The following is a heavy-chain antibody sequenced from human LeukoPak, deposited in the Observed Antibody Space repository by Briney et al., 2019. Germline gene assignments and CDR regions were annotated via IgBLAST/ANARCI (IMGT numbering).Heavy chain of an antibody. J-gene: IGHJ4*02. CDR1: GVSISSSNSY. V-gene: IGHV4-39*01. CDR2: IYYSGNT. Sequence: SETLSLTCTVSGVSISSSNSYWGWIRQPPGKGLEWIGSIYYSGNTYYNASLKSQVSISIDTSKNQFSLRLTSFTAADTAVYYCARQTGSGLFILPGGQGTLVTVSS. D-gene: IGHD3/OR15-3a*01. CDR3: ARQTGSGLFILP.